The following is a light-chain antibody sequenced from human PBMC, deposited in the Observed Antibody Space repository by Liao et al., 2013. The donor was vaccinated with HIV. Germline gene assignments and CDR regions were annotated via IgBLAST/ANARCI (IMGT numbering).Light chain of an antibody. Sequence: SFELTQPPSVSVSPGQSAKITCAGDKVGDRNVCWYQVKSGQSPEVVIYENSKRPPGIPERISGSNSGNTATLTISGTQPMDEADYYCQVWDRFSTFVFGGGTKVNVL. V-gene: IGLV3-1*01. CDR1: KVGDRN. CDR2: ENS. J-gene: IGLJ1*01. CDR3: QVWDRFSTFV.